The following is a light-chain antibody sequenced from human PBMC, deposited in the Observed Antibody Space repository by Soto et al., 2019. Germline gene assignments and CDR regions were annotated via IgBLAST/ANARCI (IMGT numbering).Light chain of an antibody. J-gene: IGLJ2*01. CDR3: CSYAGKYTYVI. CDR1: SSDVGGYNY. CDR2: DVT. V-gene: IGLV2-11*01. Sequence: QSALTQPRSVSGSPGQSVTISCTGTSSDVGGYNYVSWYQQHPAKAPQLLIFDVTKRPSGVPDRFSGSKSGNTASLTISGLQAEDEADYYCCSYAGKYTYVIIGGGTKLTVL.